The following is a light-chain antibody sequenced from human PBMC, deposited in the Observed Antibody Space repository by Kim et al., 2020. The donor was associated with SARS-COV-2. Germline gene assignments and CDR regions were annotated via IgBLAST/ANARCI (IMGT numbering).Light chain of an antibody. J-gene: IGLJ3*02. V-gene: IGLV1-44*01. Sequence: QSVLTQPPSASGTPGQRITISCSGGSSNIGSNSVDWYQQLPGTAPKLLIFSDNQSPSGVPDRFSGSKSGTSASLAISGLQSEDEADYYCATWDDSLNGWVFGGGTQLTVL. CDR1: SSNIGSNS. CDR3: ATWDDSLNGWV. CDR2: SDN.